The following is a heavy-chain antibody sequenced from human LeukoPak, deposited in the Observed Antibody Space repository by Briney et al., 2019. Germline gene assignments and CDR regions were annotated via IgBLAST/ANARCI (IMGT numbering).Heavy chain of an antibody. V-gene: IGHV3-48*04. J-gene: IGHJ4*02. D-gene: IGHD5-24*01. CDR2: ISSSSSTI. CDR1: GFTFSSYS. Sequence: GGSLRLSCAASGFTFSSYSMNWVRQAPGKGLEWVSYISSSSSTIYYADSVKGRFTISRDNAKNSLYLQMNSLRAEDTAVYYCARDVAGDGYNWDFDYWGQGTLVTVSS. CDR3: ARDVAGDGYNWDFDY.